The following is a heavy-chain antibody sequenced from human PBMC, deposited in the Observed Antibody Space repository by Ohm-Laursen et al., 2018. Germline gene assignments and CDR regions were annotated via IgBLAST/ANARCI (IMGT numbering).Heavy chain of an antibody. J-gene: IGHJ3*02. CDR1: GGSFSGYY. CDR3: ARDAMIVVVTDDAFDI. Sequence: GTLSLTCAVYGGSFSGYYWSWIRQPPGKGLEWIGEINHSGSTNYNPSLKSRVTISVDTSKNQFSLKLSSVTAADTAVYYCARDAMIVVVTDDAFDIWGQGTMVTVSS. CDR2: INHSGST. V-gene: IGHV4-34*01. D-gene: IGHD3-22*01.